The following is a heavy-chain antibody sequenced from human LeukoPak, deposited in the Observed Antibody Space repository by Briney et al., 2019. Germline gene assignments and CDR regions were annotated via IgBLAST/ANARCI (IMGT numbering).Heavy chain of an antibody. J-gene: IGHJ4*02. V-gene: IGHV1-58*02. CDR1: GFTFRSAA. D-gene: IGHD1-26*01. Sequence: WASVRVSCQASGFTFRSAAIQWVRQGRGQRLEWMGWIVVGSGNTIYSQRIRDRVTISRDMSTDTAYLEVNDLRVEDTAIYFCAAAPMGDCWGQGTLVTVSS. CDR2: IVVGSGNT. CDR3: AAAPMGDC.